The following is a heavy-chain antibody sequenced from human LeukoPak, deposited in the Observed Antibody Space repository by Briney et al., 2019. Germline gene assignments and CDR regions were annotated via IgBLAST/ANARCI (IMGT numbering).Heavy chain of an antibody. V-gene: IGHV3-9*01. J-gene: IGHJ3*02. Sequence: PGGSLRLSCAASGFNFDDYAMHWVRQAPGKGLEWVSSISWDSGTIGYADSVKGRFTISRDNAKNSLYLQMNSLKTDDTAVYFCAEGPDSFGAFDNWGLGTMVTVSS. CDR3: AEGPDSFGAFDN. CDR1: GFNFDDYA. CDR2: ISWDSGTI. D-gene: IGHD3-3*01.